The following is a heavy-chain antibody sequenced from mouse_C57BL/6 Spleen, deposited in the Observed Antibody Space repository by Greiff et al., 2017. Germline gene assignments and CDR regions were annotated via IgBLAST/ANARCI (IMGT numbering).Heavy chain of an antibody. D-gene: IGHD2-3*01. J-gene: IGHJ4*01. CDR2: INPNNGGT. V-gene: IGHV1-26*01. Sequence: EVQLQQSGPELVKPGASVKISCKASGYTFTDYYMNWVKQSHGKSLEWIGDINPNNGGTSYNQKFKGKATLTVDKSSSTAYMELRSLTSEDSAVYYCARHLNDGYLYAMDYWGQGTSVTVSS. CDR1: GYTFTDYY. CDR3: ARHLNDGYLYAMDY.